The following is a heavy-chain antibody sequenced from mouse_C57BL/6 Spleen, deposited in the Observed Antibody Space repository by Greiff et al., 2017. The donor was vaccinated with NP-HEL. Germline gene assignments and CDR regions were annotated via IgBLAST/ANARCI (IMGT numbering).Heavy chain of an antibody. CDR1: GFTFSDYG. CDR3: ARAYSLSY. D-gene: IGHD2-10*01. CDR2: ISSGSSTI. J-gene: IGHJ3*01. Sequence: EVKLVESGGGLVKPGGSLKLSCAASGFTFSDYGMHWVRQAPEKGLEWVAYISSGSSTIYYADTVKGRFTISRDNAKNTLFLQMTSLRSEDTAMYYCARAYSLSYWGQGTLVTVSA. V-gene: IGHV5-17*01.